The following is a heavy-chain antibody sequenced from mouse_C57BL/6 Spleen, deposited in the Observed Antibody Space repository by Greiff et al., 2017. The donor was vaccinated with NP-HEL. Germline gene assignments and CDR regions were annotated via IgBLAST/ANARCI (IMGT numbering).Heavy chain of an antibody. CDR2: IYPRSGNT. Sequence: QVQLKESGAELARPGASVKLSCKASGYTFTSYGISWVKQRTGQGLEWIGEIYPRSGNTYYNEKFKGKATLTADKSSSTAYMELRSLTSEDSAVYFCARRGDGLNFDYWGQGTTLTVSS. V-gene: IGHV1-81*01. CDR1: GYTFTSYG. D-gene: IGHD2-3*01. J-gene: IGHJ2*01. CDR3: ARRGDGLNFDY.